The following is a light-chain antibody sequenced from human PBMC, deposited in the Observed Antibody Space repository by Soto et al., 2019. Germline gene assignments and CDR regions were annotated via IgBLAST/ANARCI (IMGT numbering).Light chain of an antibody. CDR1: QGISNY. CDR3: QKYNSAPWT. Sequence: DIQMTQSPSSLSASVGDRGTITCRASQGISNYVAWYQQKPGKVPKLLIYAASTLQSGVPSRFSGSGSGTDFTLTISSLQPEDVATYYCQKYNSAPWTFGQGTKVEIK. V-gene: IGKV1-27*01. CDR2: AAS. J-gene: IGKJ1*01.